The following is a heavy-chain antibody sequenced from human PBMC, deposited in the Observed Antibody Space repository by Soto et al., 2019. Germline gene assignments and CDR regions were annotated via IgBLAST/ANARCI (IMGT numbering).Heavy chain of an antibody. CDR2: ISGSGGST. V-gene: IGHV3-23*01. CDR1: GFTFSSYA. J-gene: IGHJ4*02. CDR3: AKDFAVTMIVVVITYFDY. D-gene: IGHD3-22*01. Sequence: GGSLRLSCASSGFTFSSYAMSLVRQAPGKGLEWVSAISGSGGSTYYADSVKGRFTISRDNSKNTLYLQMNSLRAEDTAVYYCAKDFAVTMIVVVITYFDYWGQGTLVTVSS.